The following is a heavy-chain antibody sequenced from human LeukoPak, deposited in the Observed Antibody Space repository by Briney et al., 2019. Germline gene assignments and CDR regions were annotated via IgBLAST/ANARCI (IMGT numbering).Heavy chain of an antibody. CDR2: TRNKANSYTT. J-gene: IGHJ4*02. Sequence: GGSLRLSCAASGFTFSDHYMDWVRQAPGKGLEWVGRTRNKANSYTTEYAASVKGRFTISRDDSKNSLYLQMNSLKTEDTAVYYCVYGSGSYFDYWGQGTLVTVSS. D-gene: IGHD3-10*01. CDR3: VYGSGSYFDY. V-gene: IGHV3-72*01. CDR1: GFTFSDHY.